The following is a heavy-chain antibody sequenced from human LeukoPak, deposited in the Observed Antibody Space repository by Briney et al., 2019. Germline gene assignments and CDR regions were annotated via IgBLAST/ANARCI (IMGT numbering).Heavy chain of an antibody. CDR1: EFTFSSYG. CDR3: AKEGWGCSSTSCYESWFDP. D-gene: IGHD2-2*01. J-gene: IGHJ5*02. Sequence: GGSLRLSCAASEFTFSSYGMHWVRQAPGKGLEWVAVISYDGSNKYYADSVKGRFTISRDNSKNTLYLQMNSLRAEDTAVYYCAKEGWGCSSTSCYESWFDPWGQGTLVTVSS. V-gene: IGHV3-30*18. CDR2: ISYDGSNK.